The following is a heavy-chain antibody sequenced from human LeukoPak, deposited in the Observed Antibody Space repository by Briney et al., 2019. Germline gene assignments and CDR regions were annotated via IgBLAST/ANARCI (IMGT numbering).Heavy chain of an antibody. Sequence: ASVKVSCKASGGTFSSYAISWVRQAPGQGLEWMGWISAYNGNTNYAQKLQGRVTMTTDTSTSTAYMELRSLRSDDTAVYYCARVHYYGSHLGFDPWGQGTLVTVSS. CDR1: GGTFSSYA. V-gene: IGHV1-18*01. J-gene: IGHJ5*02. CDR2: ISAYNGNT. CDR3: ARVHYYGSHLGFDP. D-gene: IGHD3-10*01.